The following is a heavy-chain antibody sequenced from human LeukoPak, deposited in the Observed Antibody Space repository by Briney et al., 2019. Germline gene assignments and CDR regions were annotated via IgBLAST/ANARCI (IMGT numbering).Heavy chain of an antibody. Sequence: PGGSLRLSCAASGFTFSTYTMYWVRHPPGKGLEWVANIKQDGSEKYYVDSVKGRFTISRDNAKNSLYLQMNSLRAEDTAVYYCARKEPASGYWGQGTLVTVSS. V-gene: IGHV3-7*03. J-gene: IGHJ4*02. D-gene: IGHD1-14*01. CDR2: IKQDGSEK. CDR3: ARKEPASGY. CDR1: GFTFSTYT.